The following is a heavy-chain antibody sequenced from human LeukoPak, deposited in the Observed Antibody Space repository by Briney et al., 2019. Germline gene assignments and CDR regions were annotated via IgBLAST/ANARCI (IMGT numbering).Heavy chain of an antibody. V-gene: IGHV1-2*02. Sequence: AAVEVSCKASGYTFTGYYMHWVRQAPGQGLEGMGWINPNRGGTNYAQKFQGRVTMTRDTPIHKAYMQLSRLRSHDTAVYYCASEAASYYYGMDLWRQGPTVTVSS. CDR1: GYTFTGYY. CDR3: ASEAASYYYGMDL. CDR2: INPNRGGT. J-gene: IGHJ6*02.